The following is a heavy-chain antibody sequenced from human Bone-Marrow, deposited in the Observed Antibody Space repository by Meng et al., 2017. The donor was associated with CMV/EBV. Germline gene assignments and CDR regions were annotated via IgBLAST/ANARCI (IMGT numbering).Heavy chain of an antibody. V-gene: IGHV4-59*01. Sequence: SETLSLTCTVSGGSISSYYWSWIRQPPGNRLEWIGYVYYSGSTNYNPSLKSRVTISVDTSKNRFSLKLSSVTAADTAVYYCARDAHRSPSIAAYYYYYYGMDVWGQGNTVTVSS. D-gene: IGHD6-6*01. CDR3: ARDAHRSPSIAAYYYYYYGMDV. J-gene: IGHJ6*02. CDR2: VYYSGST. CDR1: GGSISSYY.